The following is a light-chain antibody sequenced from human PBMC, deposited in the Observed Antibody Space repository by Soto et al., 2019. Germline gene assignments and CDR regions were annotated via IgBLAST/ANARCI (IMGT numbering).Light chain of an antibody. CDR1: QSLLYSSNNKHY. CDR2: WAS. CDR3: QQFHTPPQT. V-gene: IGKV4-1*01. J-gene: IGKJ1*01. Sequence: DIVMTKSPDSLAVSLGERATINCKSSQSLLYSSNNKHYLSWFQQKPGQPPKLLISWASARESGVPDRFSGSGSATDFTLSTSSLQAEDVAVYYCQQFHTPPQTFGQGTKVEI.